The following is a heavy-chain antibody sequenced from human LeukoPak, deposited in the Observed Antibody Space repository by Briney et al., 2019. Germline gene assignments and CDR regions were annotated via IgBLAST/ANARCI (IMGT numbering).Heavy chain of an antibody. J-gene: IGHJ4*02. D-gene: IGHD3-10*01. CDR3: ARAGGVWFGELLPYYFDY. V-gene: IGHV4-38-2*02. Sequence: SETLSLTCTVSGYSISSGYYWGWIRQPPGKGLEWIGSIYHSGSTYYNPSLKSRVTISVDTSKNQFSLKLSSVTAADTAVYYCARAGGVWFGELLPYYFDYWGQGTLVTVSS. CDR1: GYSISSGYY. CDR2: IYHSGST.